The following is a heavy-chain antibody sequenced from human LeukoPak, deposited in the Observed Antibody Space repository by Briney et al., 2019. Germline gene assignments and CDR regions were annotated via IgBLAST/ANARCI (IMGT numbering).Heavy chain of an antibody. V-gene: IGHV3-7*03. CDR3: ARSSYSSSSSV. CDR2: INSDGSEG. D-gene: IGHD6-6*01. Sequence: GGSLRLSCAASGFTFSSYAMSWARQAPGKGLEWVASINSDGSEGYYADVVKGRFTISRDNAKNSLYLQINSLRAEDTAVYYCARSSYSSSSSVWGQGTMVTVSS. J-gene: IGHJ3*01. CDR1: GFTFSSYA.